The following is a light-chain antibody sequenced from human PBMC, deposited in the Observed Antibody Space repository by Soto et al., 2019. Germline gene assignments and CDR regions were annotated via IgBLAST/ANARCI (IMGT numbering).Light chain of an antibody. V-gene: IGKV3-15*01. CDR1: QSVSSN. CDR2: GAS. CDR3: QHYYSWPRT. Sequence: ILMTQSPATLSVSPGERAALSCRASQSVSSNLAWYQQKPGQAPRLLIYGASTRATGLPARFSGSGSGTEFTLTISGLQSEDFAVYYCQHYYSWPRTFGQGTKLDIK. J-gene: IGKJ2*01.